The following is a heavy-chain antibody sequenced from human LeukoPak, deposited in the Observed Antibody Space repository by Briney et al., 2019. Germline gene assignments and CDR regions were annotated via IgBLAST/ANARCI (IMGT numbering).Heavy chain of an antibody. CDR1: GVSISGSNSY. Sequence: SETLSLTCTVSGVSISGSNSYWGWIRQPPGKGLEWIGSIYYSGSTYYNPSLKSRVTISVDTSKNQFSLKLSSVTAADTAVYYCARVFSSGWYGLPYYYMDVWGKGTTVTISS. D-gene: IGHD6-19*01. CDR3: ARVFSSGWYGLPYYYMDV. J-gene: IGHJ6*03. V-gene: IGHV4-39*01. CDR2: IYYSGST.